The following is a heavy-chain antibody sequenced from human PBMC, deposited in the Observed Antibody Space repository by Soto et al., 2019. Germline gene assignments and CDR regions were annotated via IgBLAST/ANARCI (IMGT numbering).Heavy chain of an antibody. Sequence: GGSLRLSCAASGFTFSTYGMNWVRQAPGKGLEWVSYISSSTSTIYSADSVKGRFTISRDNAKNSLYLQMNSLRVEDTAVYYCARGIDYWGQGTLVTVSS. V-gene: IGHV3-48*01. CDR2: ISSSTSTI. CDR1: GFTFSTYG. CDR3: ARGIDY. J-gene: IGHJ4*02.